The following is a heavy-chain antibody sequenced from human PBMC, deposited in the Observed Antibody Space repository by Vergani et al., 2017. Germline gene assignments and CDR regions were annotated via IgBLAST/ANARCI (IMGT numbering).Heavy chain of an antibody. CDR3: TTYNDYGDFDAFDI. D-gene: IGHD4-17*01. CDR1: GGTFSSNS. Sequence: QGQLAQSGAEVKKPGSSVKVSCKASGGTFSSNSISWVRQAPGQGLEWMGRIIPIFGTTSYAQKFQGRVTILADESTSTAYMELSSLRSEDTAVYFCTTYNDYGDFDAFDIWGQGKMVTVSS. CDR2: IIPIFGTT. J-gene: IGHJ3*02. V-gene: IGHV1-69*13.